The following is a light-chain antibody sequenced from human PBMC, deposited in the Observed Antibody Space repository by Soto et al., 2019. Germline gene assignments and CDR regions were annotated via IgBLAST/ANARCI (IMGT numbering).Light chain of an antibody. J-gene: IGKJ1*01. Sequence: DIQLTQSPSTLSASVGDRVTIACRASQSIDTWLAWYQQKPGNAPKLLIYKASNLESGVPSRFSGSGSGTECSLTIRGLQPDDFASYYCQQYNNYPRTFGQGTKV. V-gene: IGKV1-5*03. CDR2: KAS. CDR1: QSIDTW. CDR3: QQYNNYPRT.